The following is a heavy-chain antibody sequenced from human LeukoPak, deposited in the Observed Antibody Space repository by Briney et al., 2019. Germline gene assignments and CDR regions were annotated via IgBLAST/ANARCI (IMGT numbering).Heavy chain of an antibody. V-gene: IGHV3-11*01. Sequence: PGGSLRLSCAASGFTFSEYYMGWIRQAPGKGLDWVSFISSSGTTKFYADSVKGRFTISRDNAKDSLDLQINSLRAEDSAIYYCATILRDHYPGCFDSWGQGTLVTVSS. CDR2: ISSSGTTK. D-gene: IGHD5/OR15-5a*01. CDR1: GFTFSEYY. CDR3: ATILRDHYPGCFDS. J-gene: IGHJ4*02.